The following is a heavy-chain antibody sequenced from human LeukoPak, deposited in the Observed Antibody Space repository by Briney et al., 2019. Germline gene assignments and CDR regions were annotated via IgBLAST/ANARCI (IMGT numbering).Heavy chain of an antibody. CDR2: ISGSGGST. CDR3: AKQMSTVTFTPFDY. D-gene: IGHD3-16*01. Sequence: PGGSLRLSCAASGFTFSSNALSWVRQAPGKGLEWVSAISGSGGSTDYVDSVKGRFTISRDNSKNTLYLQMNSLRADDTAVYYCAKQMSTVTFTPFDYWGQGTLVTVSS. J-gene: IGHJ4*02. V-gene: IGHV3-23*01. CDR1: GFTFSSNA.